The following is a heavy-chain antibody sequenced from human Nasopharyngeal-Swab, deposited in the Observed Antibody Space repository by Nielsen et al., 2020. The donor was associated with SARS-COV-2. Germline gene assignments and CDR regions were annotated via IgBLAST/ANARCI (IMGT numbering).Heavy chain of an antibody. V-gene: IGHV3-30-3*01. CDR3: ARVSSKRFTFDY. CDR2: ISYDGANK. J-gene: IGHJ4*02. Sequence: PGKGLEWVGLISYDGANKHYADSVKGRISISRNNSNNTLYLEMNTLRPEDTAICYCARVSSKRFTFDYWGQGALVTVSS. D-gene: IGHD3-16*01.